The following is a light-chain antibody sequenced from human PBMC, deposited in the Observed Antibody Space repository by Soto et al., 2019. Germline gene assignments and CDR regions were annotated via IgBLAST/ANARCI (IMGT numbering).Light chain of an antibody. V-gene: IGLV1-47*01. CDR1: SANIGSNY. Sequence: QSVPTQPPSASGTPGQRITISCCGSSANIGSNYVYWYQQLPGTAPKLLIYRNNHRPSGVPDRFSGSKSGTSASLSISGLRSEDETDYYCAAWDDSLSGLVFGGGTKLTVL. J-gene: IGLJ2*01. CDR3: AAWDDSLSGLV. CDR2: RNN.